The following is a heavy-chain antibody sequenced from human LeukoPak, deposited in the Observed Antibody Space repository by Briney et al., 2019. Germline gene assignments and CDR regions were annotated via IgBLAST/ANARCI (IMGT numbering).Heavy chain of an antibody. CDR3: VTLLFDY. CDR2: ISAYNGNT. V-gene: IGHV1-18*01. Sequence: ASVKVSCKASGYTFTSYAMNWVRQAPGQGLEWMGWISAYNGNTNYAQKLQGRVTMTTDTSTSTAYMELRSLRSDDTAVYYCVTLLFDYWGQGTLVTVSS. CDR1: GYTFTSYA. J-gene: IGHJ4*02.